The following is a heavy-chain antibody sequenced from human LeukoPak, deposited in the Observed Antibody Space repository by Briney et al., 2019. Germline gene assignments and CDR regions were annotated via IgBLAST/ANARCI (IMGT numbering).Heavy chain of an antibody. CDR3: ARDVPHYYDSSGYPDY. Sequence: ASVKVSCKASGYTFTSYGISWVRQAPGQGLEWMGWISAYNGNTNYAQKPQGRVTMTTDTSTSTAYMELRSLRSDDTAVYYCARDVPHYYDSSGYPDYWGQGTLVTVSS. D-gene: IGHD3-22*01. CDR1: GYTFTSYG. V-gene: IGHV1-18*01. CDR2: ISAYNGNT. J-gene: IGHJ4*02.